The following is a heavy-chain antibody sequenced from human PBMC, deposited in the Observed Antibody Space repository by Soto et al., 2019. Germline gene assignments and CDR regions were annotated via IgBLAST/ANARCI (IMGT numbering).Heavy chain of an antibody. CDR1: GYSFISYW. Sequence: GESLKISCQGSGYSFISYWIGWVRQMPGKGLELMGVIYPGDSTVRYSTSFQGQVTISVDKSISTAYLQWSSLKPSDTAMYYCARHTSDRYGPDYWGQGTLVTVSS. V-gene: IGHV5-51*01. D-gene: IGHD5-18*01. J-gene: IGHJ4*02. CDR2: IYPGDSTV. CDR3: ARHTSDRYGPDY.